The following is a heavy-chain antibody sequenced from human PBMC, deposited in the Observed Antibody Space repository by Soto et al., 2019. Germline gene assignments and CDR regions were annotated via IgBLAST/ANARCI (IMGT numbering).Heavy chain of an antibody. D-gene: IGHD3-22*01. V-gene: IGHV3-48*01. CDR2: ISSSSSTI. CDR1: GFTFSSYS. CDR3: ARDGYDSSGYYSNFDY. J-gene: IGHJ4*02. Sequence: GGSLRLSCAASGFTFSSYSMNWVRQAPGKGLEWVSYISSSSSTIYYADSVKGRFTISRDNAKNSLYLQMNSLRAEDTAVYYCARDGYDSSGYYSNFDYWGQGTLVTVSS.